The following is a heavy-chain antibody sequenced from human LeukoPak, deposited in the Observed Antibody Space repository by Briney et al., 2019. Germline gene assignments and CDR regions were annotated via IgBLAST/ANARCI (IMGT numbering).Heavy chain of an antibody. Sequence: ASVKVSCKASGYTFTDYYMHWVRQAPGQGLEWMGWINPNSGGTSYAQKFQGRVTMTRDTSFSTAYMELSRVGSDDTAVYYCARGRNVVTPTTTRPFDYWGQGTLVTVSS. CDR1: GYTFTDYY. CDR3: ARGRNVVTPTTTRPFDY. J-gene: IGHJ4*02. CDR2: INPNSGGT. V-gene: IGHV1-2*02. D-gene: IGHD5-12*01.